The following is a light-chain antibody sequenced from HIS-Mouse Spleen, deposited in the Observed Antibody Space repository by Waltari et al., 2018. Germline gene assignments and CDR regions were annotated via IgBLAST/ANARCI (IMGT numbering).Light chain of an antibody. J-gene: IGLJ2*01. V-gene: IGLV3-19*01. CDR1: SLRIYY. CDR2: GKN. CDR3: YSTDSSGNHRV. Sequence: SSELTQDPAVSVALGQTVRITCQGDSLRIYYASWYQQKPGQAPVLVHYGKNNRPSGIPERFSGSSSGTMATLTISGAQVEDEADYYCYSTDSSGNHRVFGGGTKLTVL.